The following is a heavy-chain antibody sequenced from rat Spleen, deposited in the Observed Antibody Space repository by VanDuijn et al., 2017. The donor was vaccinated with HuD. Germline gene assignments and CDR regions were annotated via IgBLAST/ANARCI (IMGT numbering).Heavy chain of an antibody. V-gene: IGHV5S13*01. CDR3: ARAGYLRDWYFDF. CDR2: ISTGGGNT. CDR1: GFTFNSYD. D-gene: IGHD2-2*01. J-gene: IGHJ1*01. Sequence: EVQLVESGGDLVQPGRSLKLSCAASGFTFNSYDMAWVRQAPTKGLEWVASISTGGGNTYYRDSVKGRFTISRDNTKNTLYLQMDNLRSEDTATYYCARAGYLRDWYFDFWGPGTMVTVSS.